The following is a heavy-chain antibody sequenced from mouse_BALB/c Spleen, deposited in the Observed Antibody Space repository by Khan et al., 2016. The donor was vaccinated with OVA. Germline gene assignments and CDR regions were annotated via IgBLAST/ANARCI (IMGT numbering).Heavy chain of an antibody. V-gene: IGHV5-9-3*01. D-gene: IGHD1-1*01. CDR3: ARTPGYYGSNYFDY. CDR1: GFTFSNYA. J-gene: IGHJ2*01. CDR2: ISSAGSFL. Sequence: EVELVESGGGLVKPGGSLKFSCAASGFTFSNYAMSWVRQTPEKRLEWVATISSAGSFLYYPDSVKGRFTISRDNAKNTLYLQMSSLRSEDTALYSGARTPGYYGSNYFDYWGHGTTLTVSS.